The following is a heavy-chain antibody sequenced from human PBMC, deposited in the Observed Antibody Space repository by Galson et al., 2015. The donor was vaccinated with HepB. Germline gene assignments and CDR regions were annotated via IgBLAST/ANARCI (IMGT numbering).Heavy chain of an antibody. CDR2: ISYDGSNK. Sequence: SLRLSCAASGFTFSSYAMHWVRQAPGKGLEWVAVISYDGSNKYYADSVKGRFTISRDNSKNTLYLQMNSLRAEDTAVYYCARASSGYGMDVWGQGTTVTVSS. CDR3: ARASSGYGMDV. D-gene: IGHD6-19*01. CDR1: GFTFSSYA. V-gene: IGHV3-30*04. J-gene: IGHJ6*02.